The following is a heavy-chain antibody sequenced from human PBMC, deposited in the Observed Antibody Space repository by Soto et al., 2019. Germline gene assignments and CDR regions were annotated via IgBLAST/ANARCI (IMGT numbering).Heavy chain of an antibody. CDR3: TRISLVGATGGRYFDY. CDR1: GFIFSDHY. D-gene: IGHD1-26*01. CDR2: IKNKANSYTT. J-gene: IGHJ4*02. Sequence: VQLVESGGGLVQPGGSLRLSCAASGFIFSDHYMDWVRQAPGKGLEWVGRIKNKANSYTTEYAASVKGRFTISRDDSKNPLFLEMNSLKTGETAVYYCTRISLVGATGGRYFDYWGQGTLLTVSS. V-gene: IGHV3-72*01.